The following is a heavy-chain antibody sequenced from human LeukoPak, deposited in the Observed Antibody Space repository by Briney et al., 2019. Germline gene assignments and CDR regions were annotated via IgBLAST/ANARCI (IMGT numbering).Heavy chain of an antibody. CDR3: AKTLRTGLRYGMDV. CDR2: VHYSGST. V-gene: IGHV4-59*12. Sequence: SETLSLTCTVSGGFISSYYWSWIRQPPGKGLEWIGYVHYSGSTNYNPSLKSRVTISVDKSKNQFSLKLSSVTAADTAVYYCAKTLRTGLRYGMDVWGQGTTVTVSS. CDR1: GGFISSYY. D-gene: IGHD4-17*01. J-gene: IGHJ6*02.